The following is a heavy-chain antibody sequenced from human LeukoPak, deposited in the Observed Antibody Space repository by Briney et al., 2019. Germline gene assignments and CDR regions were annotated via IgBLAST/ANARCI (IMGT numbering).Heavy chain of an antibody. J-gene: IGHJ2*01. CDR2: IYYSGST. D-gene: IGHD6-19*01. V-gene: IGHV4-39*01. CDR3: ARRTSGLSGLWYFDL. CDR1: GGSLSGSSYY. Sequence: SETLSLTCTVSGGSLSGSSYYWGWIRQPPGKGLEWIASIYYSGSTYYNPSLKSRVTISVDTSKNQFSLKLSSVTAADTAVYYCARRTSGLSGLWYFDLWGRGTLVTVSS.